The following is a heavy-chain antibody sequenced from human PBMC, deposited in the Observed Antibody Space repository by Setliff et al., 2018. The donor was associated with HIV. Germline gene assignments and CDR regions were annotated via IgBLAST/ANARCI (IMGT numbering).Heavy chain of an antibody. V-gene: IGHV1-18*04. CDR2: ISGLTGEV. CDR3: ARGGLGFLDWCLPDS. D-gene: IGHD2-21*02. J-gene: IGHJ4*02. Sequence: GASVKVSCKASGYDFSSYSMMWVRQTPGQGLEWLGWISGLTGEVRLAKEFQGRVTPTTSAYTAYMELKSLRSEDRGVYYCARGGLGFLDWCLPDSWGQGTLVTVSS. CDR1: GYDFSSYS.